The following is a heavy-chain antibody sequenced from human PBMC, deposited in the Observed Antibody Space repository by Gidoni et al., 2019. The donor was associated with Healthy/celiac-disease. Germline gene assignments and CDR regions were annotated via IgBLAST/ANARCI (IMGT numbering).Heavy chain of an antibody. J-gene: IGHJ3*02. CDR1: GFPFSIYA. V-gene: IGHV3-23*01. CDR2: ISGSGGST. D-gene: IGHD5-18*01. CDR3: AKDLEVGYSYGFAFDI. Sequence: EVQLLESGGGLVQPGGSLRLSSAASGFPFSIYAMRWVRQAPGKGLEWVAAISGSGGSTYYADSVKGRFTISRDNSKNTLYLQMNSLRAEDTAVYYCAKDLEVGYSYGFAFDIWGQGTMVTVSS.